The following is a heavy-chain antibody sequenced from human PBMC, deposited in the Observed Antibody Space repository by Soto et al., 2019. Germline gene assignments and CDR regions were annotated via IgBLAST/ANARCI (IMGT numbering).Heavy chain of an antibody. CDR3: ARSLYSGSYTNWFDP. CDR2: IYYSGST. D-gene: IGHD1-26*01. V-gene: IGHV4-59*01. CDR1: GGAIISYY. Sequence: KTSETLSLTCTVSGGAIISYYWSWIRQPPGKGLEYIGYIYYSGSTNYNPSLKSRVTISVDTSKKQFSLKLSSVTAADTAVYYCARSLYSGSYTNWFDPWGQGTLVTVSS. J-gene: IGHJ5*02.